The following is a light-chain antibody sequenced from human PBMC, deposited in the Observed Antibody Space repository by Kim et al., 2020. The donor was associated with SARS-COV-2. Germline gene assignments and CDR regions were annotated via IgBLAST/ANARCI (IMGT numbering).Light chain of an antibody. V-gene: IGKV3-15*01. CDR1: QSVSSN. Sequence: VSPGERATLSCRASQSVSSNLAWYQQKPGQAPRLLIYGASTRATGIPARFSGSGSGTEFTLTISSLQSEDFAVYYCQQYNNRPLTFGGGTKVDIK. CDR3: QQYNNRPLT. CDR2: GAS. J-gene: IGKJ4*01.